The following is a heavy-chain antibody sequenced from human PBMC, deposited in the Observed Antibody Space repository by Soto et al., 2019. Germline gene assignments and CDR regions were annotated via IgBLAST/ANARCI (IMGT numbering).Heavy chain of an antibody. Sequence: PSETLSLTCTVSDASVSSDSYFWTWIRQPPGKGLEWIAYISHTGDTNYNPSLKRRVTISIDTSRNQFSLTVTSVTAADTAVYFCARIVVGVTVDLWGQGSLVTVSS. D-gene: IGHD1-26*01. CDR2: ISHTGDT. V-gene: IGHV4-61*01. J-gene: IGHJ4*02. CDR3: ARIVVGVTVDL. CDR1: DASVSSDSYF.